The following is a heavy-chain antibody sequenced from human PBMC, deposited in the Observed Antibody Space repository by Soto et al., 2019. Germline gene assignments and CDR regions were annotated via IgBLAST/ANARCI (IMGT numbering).Heavy chain of an antibody. V-gene: IGHV6-1*01. CDR1: GDSVSSNSAA. CDR2: TYYRSKWYN. Sequence: CAISGDSVSSNSAAWNWIRQSPSRGLEWLGRTYYRSKWYNDYAVSVKNRITINPDTSKNQFSLQLNSVTPEDTAVYYCARLGYSYGYYYYGMDVWGQGTTVTVSS. D-gene: IGHD5-18*01. J-gene: IGHJ6*02. CDR3: ARLGYSYGYYYYGMDV.